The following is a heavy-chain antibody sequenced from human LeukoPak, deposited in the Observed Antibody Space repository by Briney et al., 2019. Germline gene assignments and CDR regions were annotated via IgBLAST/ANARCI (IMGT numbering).Heavy chain of an antibody. CDR1: GFTFGNYP. CDR2: IRSKAYGATI. D-gene: IGHD3-3*01. Sequence: KSGGSLRLSCTASGFTFGNYPMSWFRQAPGKGLEWLGVIRSKAYGATIEYAASVKGRFTISRDDSNSIAYLQMNNLKTEDTAVYYCSTSYYDFWSAFWGQGTLVTVSS. J-gene: IGHJ4*02. V-gene: IGHV3-49*05. CDR3: STSYYDFWSAF.